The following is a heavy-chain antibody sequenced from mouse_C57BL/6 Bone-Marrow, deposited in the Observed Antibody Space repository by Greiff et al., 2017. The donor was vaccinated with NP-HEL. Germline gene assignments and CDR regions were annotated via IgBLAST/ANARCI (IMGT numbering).Heavy chain of an antibody. CDR3: TRGDLPHRGFAY. Sequence: VQLKESGEGLVKPGGSLKLSCAASGFTFSSYAMSWVRQTPEKRLEWVAYISSGGDYIYYADTVKGRFTISRDNARNTLYLQMSSLKSEDTAMYYCTRGDLPHRGFAYWGQGTLVTVSA. CDR2: ISSGGDYI. D-gene: IGHD5-1*01. V-gene: IGHV5-9-1*02. J-gene: IGHJ3*01. CDR1: GFTFSSYA.